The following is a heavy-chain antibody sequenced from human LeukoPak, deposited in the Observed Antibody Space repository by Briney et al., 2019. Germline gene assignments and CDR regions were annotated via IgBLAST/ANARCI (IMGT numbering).Heavy chain of an antibody. V-gene: IGHV3-53*05. CDR2: IYSGGTT. Sequence: GGSLRLSCVVSGFIASSNYMSWVRQAPGKGLEWISLIYSGGTTHYADSVMGRFTISRDNSKNTLYLQMNSLRAEDTAVYYCARGNGDHYCHDYWGQGTLVTVSS. CDR3: ARGNGDHYCHDY. D-gene: IGHD4-17*01. J-gene: IGHJ4*02. CDR1: GFIASSNY.